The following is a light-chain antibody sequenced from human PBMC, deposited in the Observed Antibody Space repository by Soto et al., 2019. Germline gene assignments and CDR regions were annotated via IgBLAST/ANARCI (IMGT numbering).Light chain of an antibody. CDR2: GAS. V-gene: IGKV3-15*01. CDR1: QSVGSN. Sequence: EIVMTQSPATLSVSPGERATLSCRASQSVGSNLAWYQHKPGQAPRLPIYGASTRATGFPARFSGSGSGTDFTLTISSLQSEDVGFYYCQNYNIWPITFGGGTKV. CDR3: QNYNIWPIT. J-gene: IGKJ4*01.